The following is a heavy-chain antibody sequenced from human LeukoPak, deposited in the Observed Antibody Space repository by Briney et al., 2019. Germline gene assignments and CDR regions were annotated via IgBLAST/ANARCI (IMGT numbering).Heavy chain of an antibody. CDR1: GYSFNEYY. D-gene: IGHD3-22*01. J-gene: IGHJ2*01. CDR3: ATATRYDSSDARSHYFDL. Sequence: GASVKVSCRAPGYSFNEYYVHWVRQAPGQGLEWMGWIVPITGDTRYAPRFQGGVTLSSDTSTSTAYLELSSLRSDDTAVFYCATATRYDSSDARSHYFDLWGRGTLINVSS. V-gene: IGHV1-2*02. CDR2: IVPITGDT.